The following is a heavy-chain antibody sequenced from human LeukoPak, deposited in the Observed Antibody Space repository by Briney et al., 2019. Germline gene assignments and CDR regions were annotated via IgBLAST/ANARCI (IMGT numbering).Heavy chain of an antibody. V-gene: IGHV1-2*02. J-gene: IGHJ6*02. Sequence: GASVKVSCKASGYTFTGYYMHWVRQAPGQGLEWMGWINPNSGGTNYAQKFQGRVTMTRDTSISTAYMELSRLRSDDTAVYYCAREEGYCSGGSCYGYYYGMDVWGQGTTVTVSS. D-gene: IGHD2-15*01. CDR1: GYTFTGYY. CDR3: AREEGYCSGGSCYGYYYGMDV. CDR2: INPNSGGT.